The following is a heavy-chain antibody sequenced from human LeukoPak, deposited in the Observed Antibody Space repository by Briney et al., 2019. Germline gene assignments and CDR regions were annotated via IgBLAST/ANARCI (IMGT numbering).Heavy chain of an antibody. D-gene: IGHD2-2*01. J-gene: IGHJ5*02. CDR2: INHSGST. CDR3: ARGPIVVVPAAMSRLRSKWFGP. CDR1: GGSFSGYY. Sequence: ASETLSLTCAVYGGSFSGYYWSWIRQPPGKGLEWIGEINHSGSTNYNPSLKSRVTISVDTSKNQFSLKLSSVTAADTAVYYCARGPIVVVPAAMSRLRSKWFGPWGQGTPVTVSS. V-gene: IGHV4-34*01.